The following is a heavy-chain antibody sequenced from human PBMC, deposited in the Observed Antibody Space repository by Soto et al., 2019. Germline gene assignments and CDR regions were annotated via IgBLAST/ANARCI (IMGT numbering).Heavy chain of an antibody. V-gene: IGHV4-59*08. D-gene: IGHD5-12*01. Sequence: QVQLQESGPGLVKPSETLSLTCTVSGGSITSYYWSWIRQPPGKGLEWIGYIYFSGSANYNPSLKSRITISVDTSKNQFSLKLSSVTAADTDVYDCARRYSGYGDYWGQGTLVTVSS. CDR1: GGSITSYY. CDR3: ARRYSGYGDY. J-gene: IGHJ4*02. CDR2: IYFSGSA.